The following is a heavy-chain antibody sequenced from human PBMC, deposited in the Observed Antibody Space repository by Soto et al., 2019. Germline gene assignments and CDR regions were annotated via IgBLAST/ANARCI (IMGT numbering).Heavy chain of an antibody. V-gene: IGHV3-30*03. CDR2: ISYDGSNK. Sequence: QVQLVESGGGVVQPGRSLRLSCAASGFTFSSYGMHWVRQAPGKGLEWVAVISYDGSNKYYADSVKGRFTISRDNSKNTLYLQMNSLRAEDTAVYYCATPEIIAAPSGYWFDPWGQGTLVTVSS. CDR3: ATPEIIAAPSGYWFDP. J-gene: IGHJ5*02. CDR1: GFTFSSYG. D-gene: IGHD6-13*01.